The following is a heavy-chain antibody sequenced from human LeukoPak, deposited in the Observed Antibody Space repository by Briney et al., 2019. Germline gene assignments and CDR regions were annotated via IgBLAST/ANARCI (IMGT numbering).Heavy chain of an antibody. Sequence: SETLSLTCTVSDNSISNYYWSWIRQPPGKGLEWIGYIHYSGSTNYNPSLKSRVTISIDTSRNQLSLKVTSVTAADTAVYYCARLFYDILTFDYWAQGTLVTVSS. CDR3: ARLFYDILTFDY. V-gene: IGHV4-59*01. D-gene: IGHD3-9*01. J-gene: IGHJ4*02. CDR2: IHYSGST. CDR1: DNSISNYY.